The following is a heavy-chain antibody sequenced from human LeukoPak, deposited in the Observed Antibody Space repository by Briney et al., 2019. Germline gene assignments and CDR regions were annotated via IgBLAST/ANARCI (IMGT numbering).Heavy chain of an antibody. D-gene: IGHD6-19*01. CDR1: GYTFTGYY. CDR3: ARDRGYSSGWYSYYYYMDV. Sequence: ASVKVSCKASGYTFTGYYMHWVRQAPGQGLEWMGWINPNSGGTNYAQKFQGRVTMTRDTSISTAYMELSRLRSDDTAVYYCARDRGYSSGWYSYYYYMDVWGKGTTVTVSS. V-gene: IGHV1-2*02. J-gene: IGHJ6*03. CDR2: INPNSGGT.